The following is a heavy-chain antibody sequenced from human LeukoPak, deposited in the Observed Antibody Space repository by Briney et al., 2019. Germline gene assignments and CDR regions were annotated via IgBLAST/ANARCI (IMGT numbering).Heavy chain of an antibody. V-gene: IGHV3-74*01. CDR2: INSDGSAT. Sequence: GGSLRLSCAASGFTFSSYWMSWVRQAPGKGLMWVSQINSDGSATSCADPVKGRCTISRDNAKNMLYLEMNSLRVEDTAVYFCTRDHGLDVWGQGTTVTVSS. CDR1: GFTFSSYW. J-gene: IGHJ6*02. CDR3: TRDHGLDV.